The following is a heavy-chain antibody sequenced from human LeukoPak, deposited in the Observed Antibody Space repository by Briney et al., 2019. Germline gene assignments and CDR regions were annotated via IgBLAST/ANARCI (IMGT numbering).Heavy chain of an antibody. CDR3: ARDQQGGYYDSSGLHAFDI. J-gene: IGHJ3*02. V-gene: IGHV3-21*01. CDR1: GFTFSSYS. Sequence: GGSLRLSCAASGFTFSSYSMTWVRQAPGKELEWVSSISSSSSYIYYADSVKGRFTISRDNAKNSLYLQMNSLRAEDTAVYYCARDQQGGYYDSSGLHAFDIWGQGTMVTVSS. D-gene: IGHD3-22*01. CDR2: ISSSSSYI.